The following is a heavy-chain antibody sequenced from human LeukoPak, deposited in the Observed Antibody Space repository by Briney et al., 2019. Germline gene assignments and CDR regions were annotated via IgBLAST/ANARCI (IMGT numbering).Heavy chain of an antibody. J-gene: IGHJ4*02. CDR3: ARVRPWVFDY. CDR2: IYIGDNP. Sequence: GGSLRLSCAASGLTVSSTYMSWVRQAPGKGLEWVSIIYIGDNPHYADSVKGRFTISRHNSKNTLYLQMNSLGAEDTAIYYCARVRPWVFDYWGQGTLVTVSS. V-gene: IGHV3-53*04. CDR1: GLTVSSTY.